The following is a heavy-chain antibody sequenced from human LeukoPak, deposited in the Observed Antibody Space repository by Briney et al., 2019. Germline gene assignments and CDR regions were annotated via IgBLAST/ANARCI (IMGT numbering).Heavy chain of an antibody. V-gene: IGHV3-23*01. CDR3: ARWGLRIDAFDI. CDR1: GFTFSSYA. D-gene: IGHD1-26*01. J-gene: IGHJ3*02. Sequence: PGGSLRLSCAASGFTFSSYAMSWVRQAPGKGLEWVSAISGSGGSTYYADSVKGRFTISRDHSKNTLYLQMNSLRAEDTAVYYCARWGLRIDAFDIWGKGTRVTVSS. CDR2: ISGSGGST.